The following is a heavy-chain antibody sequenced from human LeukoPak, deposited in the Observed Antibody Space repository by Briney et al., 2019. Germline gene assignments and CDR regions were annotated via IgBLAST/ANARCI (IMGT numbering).Heavy chain of an antibody. CDR2: INPNSGGT. D-gene: IGHD3-22*01. Sequence: ASVKVSCKATGYTFTAYYMHWVRQAPGQGLEWMGWINPNSGGTNYAQKFQGRVTMTRDTSISTAYMELSRLRSDDTAVYYCARAGKHYYDSSGPPAFDIWGQGTMVTVSS. J-gene: IGHJ3*02. CDR3: ARAGKHYYDSSGPPAFDI. V-gene: IGHV1-2*02. CDR1: GYTFTAYY.